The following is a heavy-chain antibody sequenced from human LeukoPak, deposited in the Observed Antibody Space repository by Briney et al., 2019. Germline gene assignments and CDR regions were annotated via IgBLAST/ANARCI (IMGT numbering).Heavy chain of an antibody. CDR2: IYYSGST. V-gene: IGHV4-59*01. CDR3: ARVGAMVFDGIDY. D-gene: IGHD5-18*01. Sequence: SETLSHTCTDPGGSISTYFWSWVRQPPGKGLEWIGYIYYSGSTNYNPSLKSRVTISVDTSKNQSSLKLSSVTAADTAVYYCARVGAMVFDGIDYWGQGTLVTVSS. CDR1: GGSISTYF. J-gene: IGHJ4*02.